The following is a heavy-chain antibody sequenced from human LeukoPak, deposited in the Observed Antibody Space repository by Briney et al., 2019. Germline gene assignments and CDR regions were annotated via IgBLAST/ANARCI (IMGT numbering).Heavy chain of an antibody. Sequence: GGSLRLSCAASGFTFSSYGMTWVRQAPGKGQEWVSTISDNGRITNYADSVKGRFTISRDNSKNTLYLQMNSLRAEDTAVYYCAKAKGRYFDWLHSLDVWGKGTTVTISS. CDR2: ISDNGRIT. CDR1: GFTFSSYG. CDR3: AKAKGRYFDWLHSLDV. V-gene: IGHV3-23*01. J-gene: IGHJ6*04. D-gene: IGHD3-9*01.